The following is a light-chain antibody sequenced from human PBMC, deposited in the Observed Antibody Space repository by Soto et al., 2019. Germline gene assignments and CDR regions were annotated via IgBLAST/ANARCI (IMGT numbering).Light chain of an antibody. Sequence: ETVMTQSPGTLSLSSGERATLSCSSSQSVCSGYLARYQQKPGQAPRLLIIGASNSATGIPDRFTGTGSGTDFSLTISRLEPEDFAVYYCQPYGISQHTLGQGTILEIK. V-gene: IGKV3-20*01. CDR1: QSVCSGY. CDR2: GAS. J-gene: IGKJ2*01. CDR3: QPYGISQHT.